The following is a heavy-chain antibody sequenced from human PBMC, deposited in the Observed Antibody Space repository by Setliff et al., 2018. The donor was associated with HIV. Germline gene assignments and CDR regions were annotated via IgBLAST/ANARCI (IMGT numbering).Heavy chain of an antibody. J-gene: IGHJ6*03. CDR1: GFTFSGHY. V-gene: IGHV3-73*01. Sequence: GGSLRLSCAASGFTFSGHYMTWVRQAPGKGPECLSYISGDGGVKANSYATVHATSVRGRFTISRDASKNTAYLQMNSLKTEDTGVYYCSRQPDPYDSGTSYSYYYYMDVWGKGTTVTVSS. CDR2: ISGDGGVKANSYAT. D-gene: IGHD3-10*01. CDR3: SRQPDPYDSGTSYSYYYYMDV.